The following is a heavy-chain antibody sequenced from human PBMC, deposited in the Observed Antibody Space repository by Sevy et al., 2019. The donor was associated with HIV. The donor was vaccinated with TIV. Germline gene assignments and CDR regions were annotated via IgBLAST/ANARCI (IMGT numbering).Heavy chain of an antibody. J-gene: IGHJ6*03. Sequence: SETLSLTCTVSGGSISSYYWSWIRQPPGKGLEWIGYIYYSGSTNYNPSFKSRVTISVDTSKNQFSLKLSSVTAADTAVYYCARDKGYYGSGSYYYYYMDVWGKGTTVTVSS. CDR2: IYYSGST. CDR3: ARDKGYYGSGSYYYYYMDV. D-gene: IGHD3-10*01. V-gene: IGHV4-59*01. CDR1: GGSISSYY.